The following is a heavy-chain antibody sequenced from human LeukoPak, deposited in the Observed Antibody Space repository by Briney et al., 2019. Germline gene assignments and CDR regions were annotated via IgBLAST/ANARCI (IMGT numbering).Heavy chain of an antibody. CDR3: AKEGLKYCTNGVCYTGVDY. J-gene: IGHJ4*02. D-gene: IGHD2-8*01. V-gene: IGHV3-23*01. CDR1: GFTFSSYA. CDR2: ISGSGGST. Sequence: GGSLRLSCAASGFTFSSYAMSWVRQAPGKGLEWVSAISGSGGSTYYADSVKGRFTISRDNSKNTLYLQMDSLRAEDTAVYYCAKEGLKYCTNGVCYTGVDYWGQGTLVTVSS.